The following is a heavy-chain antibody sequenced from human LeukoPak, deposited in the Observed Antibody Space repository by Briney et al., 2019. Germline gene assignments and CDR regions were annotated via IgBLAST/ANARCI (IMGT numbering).Heavy chain of an antibody. CDR2: ISSSSETI. CDR1: GFTFSSYS. J-gene: IGHJ4*02. V-gene: IGHV3-48*01. Sequence: PGGSLRLSCAASGFTFSSYSMNWVRQAPGKGLEWVSYISSSSETIYYADSVKGRFTISRDNAKNSLFLQMNSLRAEDTAVYYCARDCVSASCYTTHFDYWGQGTLVTASS. CDR3: ARDCVSASCYTTHFDY. D-gene: IGHD2-2*02.